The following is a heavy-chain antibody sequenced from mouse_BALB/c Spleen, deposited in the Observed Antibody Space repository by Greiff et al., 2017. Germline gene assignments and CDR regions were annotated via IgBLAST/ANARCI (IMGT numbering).Heavy chain of an antibody. CDR2: ISSGGSYT. CDR3: ARHDGGFDY. V-gene: IGHV5-9-3*01. CDR1: GFTFSSYA. D-gene: IGHD1-1*02. J-gene: IGHJ2*01. Sequence: DVMLVESGGGLVKPGGSLKLSYAASGFTFSSYAMSWVRQTPEKRLEWVATISSGGSYTYYPDSVKGRFTISRDNAKNTLYLQMSSLRSEDTAMYYCARHDGGFDYWGQGTTLTVSS.